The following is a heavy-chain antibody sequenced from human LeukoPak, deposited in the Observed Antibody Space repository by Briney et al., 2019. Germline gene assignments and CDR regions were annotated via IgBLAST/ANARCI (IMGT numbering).Heavy chain of an antibody. Sequence: ASVKVSCKASGYTFTTYGISWVRQAPGQGLEWMGWISAYNGDTNYAQRLQGRVTMTTDTSTSTAYMELRGLRSDDTAVYYCARILYYDSSGPPDYWGQGTLVTVSS. CDR1: GYTFTTYG. CDR2: ISAYNGDT. J-gene: IGHJ4*02. V-gene: IGHV1-18*01. D-gene: IGHD3-22*01. CDR3: ARILYYDSSGPPDY.